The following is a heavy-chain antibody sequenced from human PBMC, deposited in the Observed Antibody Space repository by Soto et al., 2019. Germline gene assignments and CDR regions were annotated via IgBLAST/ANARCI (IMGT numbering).Heavy chain of an antibody. CDR2: ISAYNGNT. Sequence: GASVKVSCKASGYTFTSYGISWVRQAPGQGLEWMGWISAYNGNTNYAQKLQGRVTMTTDTSTSTAYMELRSLRSDDTAVYYCAREVRIAAAPDIGWFDPWGQGTLVTVSS. J-gene: IGHJ5*02. CDR1: GYTFTSYG. CDR3: AREVRIAAAPDIGWFDP. V-gene: IGHV1-18*01. D-gene: IGHD6-13*01.